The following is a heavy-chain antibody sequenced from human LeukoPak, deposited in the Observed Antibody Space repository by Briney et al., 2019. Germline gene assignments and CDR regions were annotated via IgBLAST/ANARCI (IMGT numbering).Heavy chain of an antibody. CDR2: ISAYNGNT. CDR1: GYTFTSYG. D-gene: IGHD3-10*01. Sequence: ASVKVSRKASGYTFTSYGISWVRQAPGQGLEWMGWISAYNGNTNYAQKLQGRVTMTTDTSTSTAYMELRSLRSDDTAVYYCARDRYYGSGSPNWFDPWGQGTLVTVSS. V-gene: IGHV1-18*01. CDR3: ARDRYYGSGSPNWFDP. J-gene: IGHJ5*02.